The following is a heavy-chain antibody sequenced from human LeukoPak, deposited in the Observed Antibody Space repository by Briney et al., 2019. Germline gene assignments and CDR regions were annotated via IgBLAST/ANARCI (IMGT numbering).Heavy chain of an antibody. CDR1: GFTFGSYW. V-gene: IGHV3-7*01. CDR3: ARSYYYVRGGDAFDI. Sequence: GGSLRLSCAASGFTFGSYWMSWVRQAPGKGLEWVANVKQDGSEKYYVDSVKGRFTISRDNAKNSLYLQMNSLRAEDTAVYYCARSYYYVRGGDAFDIWGQGTMVTVSS. D-gene: IGHD3-10*02. CDR2: VKQDGSEK. J-gene: IGHJ3*02.